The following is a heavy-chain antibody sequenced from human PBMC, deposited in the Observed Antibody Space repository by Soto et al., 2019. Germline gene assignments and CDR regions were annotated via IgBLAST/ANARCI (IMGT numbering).Heavy chain of an antibody. Sequence: QVQLQQSGPGLVKPSQTLSLTCAISGDSVSSNSAAWNWIRQSPSRGLEWLGRTYYRSKWYNDYAVSVKSRITINPDTSKNQFSLQLNSVTPEDTAVYYCAREVHSSSWYVTQGGNWFDPWGQGTLVTVSS. CDR2: TYYRSKWYN. V-gene: IGHV6-1*01. J-gene: IGHJ5*02. CDR3: AREVHSSSWYVTQGGNWFDP. CDR1: GDSVSSNSAA. D-gene: IGHD6-13*01.